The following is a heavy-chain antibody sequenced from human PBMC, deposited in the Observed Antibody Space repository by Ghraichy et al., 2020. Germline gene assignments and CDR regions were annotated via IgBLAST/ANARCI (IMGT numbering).Heavy chain of an antibody. CDR3: AKGYDTSGYPIDDDAFDI. CDR2: ISASGGST. V-gene: IGHV3-23*01. CDR1: GFTFSTYA. Sequence: GGSLRLSCGVSGFTFSTYAMSWVRQAPGKGLEWVSTISASGGSTYYADSVKGRFTISRDNSKNTLYLQMNSLRAEDTAVYYCAKGYDTSGYPIDDDAFDIWGQGTMVTVSS. D-gene: IGHD3-22*01. J-gene: IGHJ3*02.